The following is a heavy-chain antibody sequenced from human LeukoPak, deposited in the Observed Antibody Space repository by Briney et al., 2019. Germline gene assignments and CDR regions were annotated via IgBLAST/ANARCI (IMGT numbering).Heavy chain of an antibody. CDR3: ARHILWFGGPNWFDP. J-gene: IGHJ5*02. V-gene: IGHV4-34*01. CDR2: INHSGST. CDR1: GGPFSGYY. D-gene: IGHD3-10*01. Sequence: SETLSLTCAVYGGPFSGYYWSWIRQPPGRGLEWIGEINHSGSTNYNPPLKSRVTISVDTSKNQFPLKLSSVTAADTAVYYCARHILWFGGPNWFDPWGQGTLVTVSS.